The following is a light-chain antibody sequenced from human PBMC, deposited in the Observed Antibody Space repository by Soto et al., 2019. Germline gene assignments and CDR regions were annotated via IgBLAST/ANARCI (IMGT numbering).Light chain of an antibody. CDR3: SSSTDTSIL. Sequence: QSVLTQAASVSGSPGQSITISCTGASSDFGDHKSVSWYQHHPGKDPKLIIYEVNYRPSGVSSRFSGSRSGNTASLTISGLQAEDEAHYYCSSSTDTSILFGGGTQLTVL. CDR2: EVN. CDR1: SSDFGDHKS. J-gene: IGLJ7*01. V-gene: IGLV2-14*01.